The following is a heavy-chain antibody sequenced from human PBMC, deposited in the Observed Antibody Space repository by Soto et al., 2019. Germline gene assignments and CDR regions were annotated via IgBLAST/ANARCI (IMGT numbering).Heavy chain of an antibody. CDR1: GYTFTSYY. V-gene: IGHV1-46*01. CDR2: INPSGGST. D-gene: IGHD6-19*01. CDR3: GGALPRGAAGSGWYCDY. J-gene: IGHJ4*02. Sequence: ASVKVSCKASGYTFTSYYMHWVRQAPGQGLEWMGIINPSGGSTSYAQNFRGRVTLTADTSTSTAYMELRSLRSDDTAVYYCGGALPRGAAGSGWYCDYWGQGTLVTVSS.